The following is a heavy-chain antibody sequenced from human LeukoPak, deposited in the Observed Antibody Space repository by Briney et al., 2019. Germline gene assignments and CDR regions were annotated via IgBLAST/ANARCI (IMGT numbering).Heavy chain of an antibody. D-gene: IGHD1-26*01. CDR1: GYTFTSYW. Sequence: GESLKISCKGSGYTFTSYWIGWVRQMPGKGLEWMGIIYPGDSDTRYSPSFQGQVTISADKSITTAYLQWSSLKASDTAMYYCARPATYYRDYFDYWGLGTLVTVSS. V-gene: IGHV5-51*01. J-gene: IGHJ4*02. CDR2: IYPGDSDT. CDR3: ARPATYYRDYFDY.